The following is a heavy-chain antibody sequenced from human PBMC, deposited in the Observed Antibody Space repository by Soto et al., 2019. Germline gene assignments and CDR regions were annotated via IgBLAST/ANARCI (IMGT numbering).Heavy chain of an antibody. CDR2: IYFSGST. V-gene: IGHV4-59*01. J-gene: IGHJ4*02. D-gene: IGHD6-6*01. CDR1: GGSISSDY. CDR3: ARVGGVAARTFAY. Sequence: KPSETLSLTCTVSGGSISSDYWSWVRQPPGKGLEWIGYIYFSGSTNYNPSLESRVTISLGASKTQFSLKLRSLTTADTAVYYCARVGGVAARTFAYWGQGTLVTVSS.